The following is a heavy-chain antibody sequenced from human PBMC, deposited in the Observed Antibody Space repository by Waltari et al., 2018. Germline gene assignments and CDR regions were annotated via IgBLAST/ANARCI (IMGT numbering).Heavy chain of an antibody. CDR3: AREFRSGYSIDF. V-gene: IGHV3-20*04. D-gene: IGHD6-13*01. Sequence: EVQLVESGGTVVRPGGSLRLSCVASGLGFDDYGMGWVRQAPGKGLEWVSGITWNAGQTGYAGSVKGRFTISRDDGKKSLYLQMNNLRDEDTALYYCAREFRSGYSIDFWGQGTLVTVSA. CDR2: ITWNAGQT. CDR1: GLGFDDYG. J-gene: IGHJ4*02.